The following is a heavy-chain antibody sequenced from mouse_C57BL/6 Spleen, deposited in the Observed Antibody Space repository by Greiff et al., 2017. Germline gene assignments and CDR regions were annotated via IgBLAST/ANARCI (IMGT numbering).Heavy chain of an antibody. J-gene: IGHJ4*01. D-gene: IGHD3-2*02. CDR1: YYAFMASA. Sequence: LVESGAELVRPGSSVKLSCKDSYYAFMASAMHWVKQRPGHGLEWIGSFTMYGDATEYSENFKGKATLTANTSSSTAFMALSSLTSEDSAVHYCARAKAQATYAMDYWGQGTSVTGSS. CDR2: FTMYGDAT. CDR3: ARAKAQATYAMDY. V-gene: IGHV1-49*01.